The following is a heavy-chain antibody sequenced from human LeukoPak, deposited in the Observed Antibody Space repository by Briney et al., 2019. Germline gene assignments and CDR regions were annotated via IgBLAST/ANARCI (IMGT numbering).Heavy chain of an antibody. D-gene: IGHD3-22*01. CDR3: ARADSSGYYYEPYYYGMDV. V-gene: IGHV4-59*01. CDR2: IYYSGST. J-gene: IGHJ6*02. CDR1: GGSISSYY. Sequence: SETLSLTCTVSGGSISSYYWSWIRQPPGKGLEWIGYIYYSGSTNYNPSLKSRVTISVDTSKNQFSLKLSSVTAADTAVYYCARADSSGYYYEPYYYGMDVRGQGTTVTVSS.